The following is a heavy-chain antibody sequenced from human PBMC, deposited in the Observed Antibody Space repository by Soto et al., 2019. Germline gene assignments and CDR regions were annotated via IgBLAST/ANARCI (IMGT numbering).Heavy chain of an antibody. J-gene: IGHJ5*02. CDR1: GFSLSTSGVG. Sequence: QITLKESGPTLVKPTQTLTLTCTFSGFSLSTSGVGVGWIRQPPGKALEWLALIYWYDDKRYSPSLKSRLTHTKDTPKNQVVLTITNMDPVDTATDYCAHSPGGMWLLLTNLFAPWGQGTLVTVSS. CDR3: AHSPGGMWLLLTNLFAP. CDR2: IYWYDDK. D-gene: IGHD3-22*01. V-gene: IGHV2-5*01.